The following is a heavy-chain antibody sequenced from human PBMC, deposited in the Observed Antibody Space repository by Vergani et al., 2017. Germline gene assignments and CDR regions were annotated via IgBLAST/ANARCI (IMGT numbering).Heavy chain of an antibody. J-gene: IGHJ1*01. D-gene: IGHD3-22*01. Sequence: QITLKESGPTLVKPTQTLTLTCTFSGFSLSTSGVGVGWIRQPPGKALELLALIYWYYDKRYSPSLKRRLTITKDTSKNHVVLTMTNMDPVDTATYYCAHSRDSPYYYDSSGYAFEYFQHWGQGTLVTVSS. CDR2: IYWYYDK. CDR1: GFSLSTSGVG. CDR3: AHSRDSPYYYDSSGYAFEYFQH. V-gene: IGHV2-5*01.